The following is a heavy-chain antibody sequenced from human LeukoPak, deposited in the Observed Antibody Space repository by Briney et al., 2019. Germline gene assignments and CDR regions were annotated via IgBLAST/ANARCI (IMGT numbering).Heavy chain of an antibody. CDR2: ISGSGYST. V-gene: IGHV3-23*01. J-gene: IGHJ1*01. CDR3: CATKPDSDF. Sequence: GGTLRLSCAASVFTFSHYGMSWVRHAPGEGLEWVSAISGSGYSTYYADSVKGRFTISRDNSKNTLYLQMNNLRADDTAVYYCCATKPDSDFWGQGTMVTFSS. CDR1: VFTFSHYG. D-gene: IGHD1-14*01.